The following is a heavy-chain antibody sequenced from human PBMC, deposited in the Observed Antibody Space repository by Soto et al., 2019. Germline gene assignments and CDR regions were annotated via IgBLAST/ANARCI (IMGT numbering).Heavy chain of an antibody. J-gene: IGHJ1*01. V-gene: IGHV4-61*01. CDR2: IYYSGST. Sequence: QVQLQESGPGLVKPSETLSLTCTVSGGSVSSGSYYWSWIRQPPGKGLEWIGYIYYSGSTNYNPSLKSRVTISGDTSKNQFSLKLSSVTAADTAVYYCARCYYDSSPISFQHWGQGTLVTVSS. CDR3: ARCYYDSSPISFQH. CDR1: GGSVSSGSYY. D-gene: IGHD3-22*01.